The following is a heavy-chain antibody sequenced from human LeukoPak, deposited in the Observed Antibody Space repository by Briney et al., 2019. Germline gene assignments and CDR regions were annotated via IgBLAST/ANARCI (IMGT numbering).Heavy chain of an antibody. J-gene: IGHJ4*02. CDR2: IKQDGSEK. Sequence: GGSLRLSWVAAGFTFSSRDWMTWVRQAPGKGLEGVANIKQDGSEKNYVDSVKGRFTISRDNAKNTLYLQMKSLRAEDTAVYYCAKGPRYDSSGYYPPTPPDCWGQGTLVTVSS. CDR3: AKGPRYDSSGYYPPTPPDC. CDR1: GFTFSSRDW. V-gene: IGHV3-7*03. D-gene: IGHD3-22*01.